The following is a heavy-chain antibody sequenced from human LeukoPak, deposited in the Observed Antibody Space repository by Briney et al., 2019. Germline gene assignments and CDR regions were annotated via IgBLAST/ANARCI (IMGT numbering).Heavy chain of an antibody. CDR1: GFSFSSYE. V-gene: IGHV3-30*02. CDR2: IPPDGSNR. Sequence: GGSLRLSCAASGFSFSSYEMNWVRQAPGKGLEWVTYIPPDGSNRYYADSVKGRFTISRDNSKNTLSLQMNSLRAEDTAVYYCTKGNWLQPFDYWGQGTLVTVSS. J-gene: IGHJ4*02. D-gene: IGHD5-24*01. CDR3: TKGNWLQPFDY.